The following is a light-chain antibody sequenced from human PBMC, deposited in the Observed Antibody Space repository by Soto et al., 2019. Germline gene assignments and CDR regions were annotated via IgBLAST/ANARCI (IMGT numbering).Light chain of an antibody. CDR2: GAS. Sequence: KVIRESPAARALSPGDRATLSCRASQSVSSNLAWYQQKPGQAPRLLIYGASTRATGIPDRFSGSGSGTDFTLPLSRLSPEAFAVYYCAPCAGSPWTFGVGTKVDIK. V-gene: IGKV3-20*01. CDR3: APCAGSPWT. CDR1: QSVSSN. J-gene: IGKJ1*01.